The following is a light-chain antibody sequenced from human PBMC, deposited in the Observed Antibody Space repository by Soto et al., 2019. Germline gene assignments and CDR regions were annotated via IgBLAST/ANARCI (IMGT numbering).Light chain of an antibody. CDR2: AAS. J-gene: IGKJ5*01. Sequence: AIQLTQSPSSLSASVGDRITITCRASQDISNDLAWYQQKPGKAPELLIYAASTLQSGVPSRFSGSGSGTDFTLTISSLEPEDFAVYYCQQGGNWPLTFGQGTRLEIK. CDR3: QQGGNWPLT. CDR1: QDISND. V-gene: IGKV1-6*02.